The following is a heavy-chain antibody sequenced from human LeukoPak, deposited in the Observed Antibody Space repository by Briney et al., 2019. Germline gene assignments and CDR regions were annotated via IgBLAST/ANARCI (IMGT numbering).Heavy chain of an antibody. D-gene: IGHD5-18*01. CDR1: GFTFSSYS. Sequence: GGSLRLSCAASGFTFSSYSMNWVRQAPGKGLEWVSSISSSSSYIYYADSVKGRFTISRDNAKNSLYLQMNSLRAEDTAVYYCARASRTAMVKHYFDYWGQGTLVTVSS. J-gene: IGHJ4*02. V-gene: IGHV3-21*01. CDR3: ARASRTAMVKHYFDY. CDR2: ISSSSSYI.